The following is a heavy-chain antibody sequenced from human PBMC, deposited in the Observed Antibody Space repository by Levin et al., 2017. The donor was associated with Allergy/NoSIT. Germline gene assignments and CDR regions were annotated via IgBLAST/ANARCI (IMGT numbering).Heavy chain of an antibody. Sequence: ASVKVSCKASGYTFTSYGISWVRQAPGQGLEWMGWISAYNGNTNYAQKLQGRVTMTTDTSTSTAYMEMRSLRSDDTAVYYCARDPPRYFDWSAPRVSQFDIWGQGTMVTVSS. J-gene: IGHJ3*02. D-gene: IGHD3-9*01. CDR2: ISAYNGNT. CDR1: GYTFTSYG. CDR3: ARDPPRYFDWSAPRVSQFDI. V-gene: IGHV1-18*01.